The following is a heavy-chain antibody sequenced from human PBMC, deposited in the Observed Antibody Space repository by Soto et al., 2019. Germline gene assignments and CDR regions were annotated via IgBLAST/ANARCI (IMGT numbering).Heavy chain of an antibody. J-gene: IGHJ4*02. D-gene: IGHD2-15*01. CDR3: AKDSSRAHLNLYEPGYCSGGSCYSIPWGYFDY. CDR2: ISYDGSNK. Sequence: GGSLRLSCAASGFTFSSYGMHWVRQAPGKGLEWVAVISYDGSNKYYADSVKGRFTISRDNSKNTLYLQMNSLRAEDTAVYYCAKDSSRAHLNLYEPGYCSGGSCYSIPWGYFDYWGQGTLVTVSS. CDR1: GFTFSSYG. V-gene: IGHV3-30*18.